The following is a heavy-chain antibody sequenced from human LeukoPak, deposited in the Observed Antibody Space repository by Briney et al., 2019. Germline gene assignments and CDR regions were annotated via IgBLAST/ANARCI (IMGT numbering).Heavy chain of an antibody. V-gene: IGHV3-53*01. CDR2: IYSGGST. CDR1: GFTFSSNY. D-gene: IGHD5-18*01. J-gene: IGHJ4*02. Sequence: GGSLRLSCAASGFTFSSNYMSWVRQAPGKGLEWVSVIYSGGSTYYADSVKGRFTISRDNSKNTLYLQMNSLRAEDTAVYYCAKDTSGYSYVGETLDYWGQGTLVTVSS. CDR3: AKDTSGYSYVGETLDY.